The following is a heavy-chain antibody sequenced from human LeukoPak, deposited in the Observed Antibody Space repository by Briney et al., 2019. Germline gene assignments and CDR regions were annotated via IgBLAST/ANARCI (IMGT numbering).Heavy chain of an antibody. V-gene: IGHV3-7*01. Sequence: GGSLRLSCAASGFTLGGYWMSWVRQAPGKGLEWVATLKNDVREKFYVDSVKGRFTISRDNVKNSLSLQMDSLSAEDTAVYYCTTDDSTFWGQGTLVTVSS. CDR3: TTDDSTF. J-gene: IGHJ4*02. CDR2: LKNDVREK. D-gene: IGHD3-22*01. CDR1: GFTLGGYW.